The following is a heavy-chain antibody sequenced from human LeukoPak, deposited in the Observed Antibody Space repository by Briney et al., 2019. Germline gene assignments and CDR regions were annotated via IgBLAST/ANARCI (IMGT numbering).Heavy chain of an antibody. Sequence: GGSLRLSCAASGLTFSSYAMSWVRQAPGKGLEWVSAISGSGGSTYYADSVKGRFTISRDNSKNTLYLQMNSLRAEDTAVYYCAKDRNGQTYFYDSSFFDYWGQGTLVTVSS. CDR3: AKDRNGQTYFYDSSFFDY. CDR1: GLTFSSYA. D-gene: IGHD3-22*01. V-gene: IGHV3-23*01. J-gene: IGHJ4*02. CDR2: ISGSGGST.